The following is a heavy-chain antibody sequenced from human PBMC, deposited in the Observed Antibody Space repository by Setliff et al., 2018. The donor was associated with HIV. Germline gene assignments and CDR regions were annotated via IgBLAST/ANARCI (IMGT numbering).Heavy chain of an antibody. V-gene: IGHV3-21*01. Sequence: PGGSLRLSCAASGFTFSSYAMNWVRQAPGRGLEWVSTISSSSSYIYYADSVKGRFTISRDNARNSLYLQMNSLRAEDTAVYYCARGLVDYYDSSGYDYWGQGTLVTVSS. CDR1: GFTFSSYA. CDR2: ISSSSSYI. D-gene: IGHD3-22*01. CDR3: ARGLVDYYDSSGYDY. J-gene: IGHJ4*02.